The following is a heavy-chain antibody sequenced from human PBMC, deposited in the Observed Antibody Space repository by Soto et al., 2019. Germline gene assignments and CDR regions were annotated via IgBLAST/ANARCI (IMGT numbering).Heavy chain of an antibody. Sequence: ITLKGSGATLVKPTQTLTLTCTLSGISRITSGGGLGWIRLTPGKALEWLALVYWNDDKHYSPSLKTRLTITKDTSKTQAILTMTNMATVDTATYFCARGLATLPVFAFYIWGQGTMVTVSS. CDR3: ARGLATLPVFAFYI. V-gene: IGHV2-5*01. CDR1: GISRITSGGG. CDR2: VYWNDDK. D-gene: IGHD1-1*01. J-gene: IGHJ3*02.